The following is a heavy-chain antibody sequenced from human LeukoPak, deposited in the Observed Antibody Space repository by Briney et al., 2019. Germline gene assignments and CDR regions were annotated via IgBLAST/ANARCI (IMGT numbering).Heavy chain of an antibody. Sequence: GRSLRLSCAASGFTFSSYGMHWVRQAPGKGLEWVAVISYDGSNKYYADSVKGRSTISRDNSKNTLYLQMNSLRAEDTAVYYCAKDPRGYSYGGIDYWGQGTLVTVSS. D-gene: IGHD5-18*01. J-gene: IGHJ4*02. CDR1: GFTFSSYG. CDR3: AKDPRGYSYGGIDY. V-gene: IGHV3-30*18. CDR2: ISYDGSNK.